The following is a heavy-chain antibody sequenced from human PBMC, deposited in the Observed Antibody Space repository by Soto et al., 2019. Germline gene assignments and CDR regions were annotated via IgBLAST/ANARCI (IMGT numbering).Heavy chain of an antibody. CDR3: ARVSVVVPAAIPIWFDP. V-gene: IGHV3-21*01. J-gene: IGHJ5*02. CDR2: ISSSSSYI. CDR1: GFTFSSYS. Sequence: GGSLRLSCAASGFTFSSYSMNWFRQAPGKGLEWVSSISSSSSYIYYADSVKGRFTISRDNAKNSLYLQMNSLRAEDTAVYYCARVSVVVPAAIPIWFDPWGQGTLVTVSS. D-gene: IGHD2-2*01.